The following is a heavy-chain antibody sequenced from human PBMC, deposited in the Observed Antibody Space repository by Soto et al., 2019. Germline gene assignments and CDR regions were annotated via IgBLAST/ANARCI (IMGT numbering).Heavy chain of an antibody. D-gene: IGHD3-3*01. Sequence: PSETLSLTCTASAGSISNYFCNWIRQPAGKGLEWVGRLDNSGSTNYNPSLKGRFTMSADTSRNQLSLKLNSVTAADTAVYYCARGGQDFGSGPFDYWGQGALVTVSS. J-gene: IGHJ4*02. CDR1: AGSISNYF. V-gene: IGHV4-4*07. CDR2: LDNSGST. CDR3: ARGGQDFGSGPFDY.